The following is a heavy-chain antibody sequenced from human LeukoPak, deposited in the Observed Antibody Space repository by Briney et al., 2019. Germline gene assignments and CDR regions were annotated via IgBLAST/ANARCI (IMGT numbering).Heavy chain of an antibody. V-gene: IGHV3-30-3*01. CDR1: GFPFSGYA. CDR2: ISHDGTNK. CDR3: ARHRGPSLHSSGYFDY. Sequence: GRSLRLSCAASGFPFSGYAIHWVRQAPGKGLEWEAVISHDGTNKYYADSVKGRFTISRDNSKNTLYLQMNSLRTEDTAVYYCARHRGPSLHSSGYFDYWGQGTLVTVSS. J-gene: IGHJ4*02. D-gene: IGHD3-22*01.